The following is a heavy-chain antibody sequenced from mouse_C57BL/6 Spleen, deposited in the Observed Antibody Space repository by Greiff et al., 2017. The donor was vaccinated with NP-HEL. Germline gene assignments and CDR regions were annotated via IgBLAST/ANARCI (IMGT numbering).Heavy chain of an antibody. CDR2: ISYSGST. D-gene: IGHD2-4*01. V-gene: IGHV3-8*01. Sequence: EVKVVESGPGLAKPSQTLSLTCSVTGYSITSDYWNWIRKFPGNKLEYMGYISYSGSTYYNPSLKSRISITRDTSKNQYYLQLNSVTTEDTATYYCARYGYDYGRYFDVWGTGTTVTVSS. CDR3: ARYGYDYGRYFDV. CDR1: GYSITSDY. J-gene: IGHJ1*03.